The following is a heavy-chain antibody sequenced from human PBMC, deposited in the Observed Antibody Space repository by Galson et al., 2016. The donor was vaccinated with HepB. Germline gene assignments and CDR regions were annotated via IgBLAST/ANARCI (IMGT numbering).Heavy chain of an antibody. CDR3: ARGVLPWRTFDS. J-gene: IGHJ4*02. CDR1: GGSISSGGHY. V-gene: IGHV4-31*03. Sequence: TLSLTCTVSGGSISSGGHYWTWIRQHPVKGLEWIGNMYYSGTTYYNPSLKSRVSISIDKSQNQFSLKLTSVTAADTAVYYCARGVLPWRTFDSWGQGTHVSVSS. CDR2: MYYSGTT. D-gene: IGHD5/OR15-5a*01.